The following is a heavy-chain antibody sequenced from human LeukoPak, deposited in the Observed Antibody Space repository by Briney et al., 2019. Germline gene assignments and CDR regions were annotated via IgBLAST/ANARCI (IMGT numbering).Heavy chain of an antibody. V-gene: IGHV1-24*01. CDR1: GNTLRELP. CDR2: FDPENAEI. D-gene: IGHD3-3*01. J-gene: IGHJ4*02. CDR3: AIRGSDFWSGFDF. Sequence: GASVKVSCKLSGNTLRELPIQWVRQAGGKGLEWMAGFDPENAEIVYAQKFQGRVTMTEDTSTNTAYMELTSLTSDDTALYYCAIRGSDFWSGFDFWRQGTQVTVSS.